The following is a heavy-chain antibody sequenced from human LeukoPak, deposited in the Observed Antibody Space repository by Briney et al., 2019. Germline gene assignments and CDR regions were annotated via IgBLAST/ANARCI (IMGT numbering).Heavy chain of an antibody. D-gene: IGHD2-8*01. Sequence: PSETLSLTCAVCGGSFSGYYWSWIRQPPGKGLECVGEINHSGSTNYNPSLKSRVTISVDTSKNQFSLKLSSVTAADTAVYYCAMLDCTNGVCYGAWFDPWGQGTLVTVSS. CDR3: AMLDCTNGVCYGAWFDP. CDR2: INHSGST. J-gene: IGHJ5*02. CDR1: GGSFSGYY. V-gene: IGHV4-34*01.